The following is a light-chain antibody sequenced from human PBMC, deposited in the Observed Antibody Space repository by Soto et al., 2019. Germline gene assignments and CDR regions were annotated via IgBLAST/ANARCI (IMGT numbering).Light chain of an antibody. CDR2: GAS. CDR3: HQSATVPFT. Sequence: VLTQSPGTLSLSPGERATLSCRASQSVAANYLAWYQQKRVQAPRLLIYGASRRATGIPDRFSGSRSRTHFTITISRLEPMYFSVYSSHQSATVPFTLRLGT. CDR1: QSVAANY. V-gene: IGKV3-20*01. J-gene: IGKJ3*01.